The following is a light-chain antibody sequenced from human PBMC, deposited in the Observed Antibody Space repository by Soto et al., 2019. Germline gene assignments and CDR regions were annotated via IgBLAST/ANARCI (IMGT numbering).Light chain of an antibody. Sequence: QSALTQPRSVSGSPGQSVTISCTGTSSDVVNYIYVSWYQQLPGKAPKVMIYDVNRRPSGVPDRFSGSKSGNTASLTISGLQAEDEADYYCCSYAGSYPYVFGTGTKLPVL. CDR2: DVN. V-gene: IGLV2-11*01. CDR1: SSDVVNYIY. CDR3: CSYAGSYPYV. J-gene: IGLJ1*01.